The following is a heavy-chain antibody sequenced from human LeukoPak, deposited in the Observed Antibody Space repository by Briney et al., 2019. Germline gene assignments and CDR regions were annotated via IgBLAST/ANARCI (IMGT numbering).Heavy chain of an antibody. V-gene: IGHV3-9*01. J-gene: IGHJ3*02. CDR2: ISWNSGSI. D-gene: IGHD2-15*01. CDR3: AKDMAIFGCSGGRCPHDAFDN. Sequence: GGSLRLSCAASGFTFDDYAMHWVRRAPGKGLEWVSGISWNSGSIGYADSVKGRFTISRDNAKNSLYLQMNSLRAEDTALYYFAKDMAIFGCSGGRCPHDAFDNWDQETMVTVSS. CDR1: GFTFDDYA.